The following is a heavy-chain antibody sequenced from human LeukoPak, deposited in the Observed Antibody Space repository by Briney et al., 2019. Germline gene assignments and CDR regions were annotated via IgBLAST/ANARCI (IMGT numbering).Heavy chain of an antibody. J-gene: IGHJ6*03. Sequence: SETLSLTCTVSGGSISSGSYYWSWIRQPAGKGLEWIGRIYTSGSTNYNPSLKSRVTISVDTSKNQFSLKLSSVTAADTAVYYCARDSYDYVPGEPKTYYMDVWGKGTTVTISS. D-gene: IGHD3-16*01. CDR1: GGSISSGSYY. CDR3: ARDSYDYVPGEPKTYYMDV. CDR2: IYTSGST. V-gene: IGHV4-61*02.